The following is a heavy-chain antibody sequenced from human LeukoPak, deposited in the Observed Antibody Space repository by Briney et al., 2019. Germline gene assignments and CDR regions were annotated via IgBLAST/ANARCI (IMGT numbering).Heavy chain of an antibody. Sequence: GGSLRLSCAASGFTFSNYAMSWVRQAPGKGLEWVSAISGSGGSTYYADSVKGRFTISRDNSKNTLYLQMNSLRAEDTAVYYCARDRAPYYDSSGYGDAFDIWGQGTMVTVSS. D-gene: IGHD3-22*01. CDR3: ARDRAPYYDSSGYGDAFDI. CDR1: GFTFSNYA. CDR2: ISGSGGST. J-gene: IGHJ3*02. V-gene: IGHV3-23*01.